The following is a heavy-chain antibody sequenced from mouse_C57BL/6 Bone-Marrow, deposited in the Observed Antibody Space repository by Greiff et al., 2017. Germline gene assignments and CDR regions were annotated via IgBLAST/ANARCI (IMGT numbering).Heavy chain of an antibody. CDR2: IWRGGST. D-gene: IGHD2-3*01. CDR3: AKNEDDGYYLYAMDY. J-gene: IGHJ4*01. V-gene: IGHV2-5*01. Sequence: VQRVESGPGLVQPSQSLSITCTVSGFSLTSYGVHWVRQSPGKGLEWLGVIWRGGSTDYNAAFMSRLSITKENSKSQVFFKMNSLQADDTAIYYCAKNEDDGYYLYAMDYWGQGTSVTGSS. CDR1: GFSLTSYG.